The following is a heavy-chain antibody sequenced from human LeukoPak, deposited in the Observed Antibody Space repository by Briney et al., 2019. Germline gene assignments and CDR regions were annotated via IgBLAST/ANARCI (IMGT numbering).Heavy chain of an antibody. CDR2: IKSKTDGGTT. CDR3: TTDLLGLWYSGGGLSY. V-gene: IGHV3-15*01. CDR1: GFTFSNVR. Sequence: GGSLRLSCAASGFTFSNVRMSWVRQAPGKGLEWVGRIKSKTDGGTTDYAAPVKGRFTISRDDSKNTLYLQMNSLKTEDTAVYYCTTDLLGLWYSGGGLSYWGQGTLVTVSS. D-gene: IGHD2-15*01. J-gene: IGHJ4*02.